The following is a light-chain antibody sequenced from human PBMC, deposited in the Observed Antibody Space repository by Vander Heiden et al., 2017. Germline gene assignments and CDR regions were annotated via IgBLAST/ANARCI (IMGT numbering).Light chain of an antibody. CDR3: QQYNNWPLT. V-gene: IGKV3-15*01. Sequence: ERVMTQSPATLSVSPGERATLSCRASQSVSSNLAWYQQKPSQTPRLLIYGASTRATGIPDRFSGSGSGTEFTLTIGSLQSEDFAVYYCQQYNNWPLTFGGGTKVEIK. CDR1: QSVSSN. J-gene: IGKJ4*01. CDR2: GAS.